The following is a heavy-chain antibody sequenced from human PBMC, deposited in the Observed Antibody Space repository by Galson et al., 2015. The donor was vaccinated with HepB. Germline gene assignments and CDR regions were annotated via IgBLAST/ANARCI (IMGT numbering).Heavy chain of an antibody. Sequence: SVKVSCKASGGTFSSYTISWVRQAPGQGLEWMGRIIPILGIANYAQKFQGRVTITADKSTSTAYMELSSLGSEDTAVYYCARDAGKGVPFDYWGQGTLVTVSS. CDR3: ARDAGKGVPFDY. CDR1: GGTFSSYT. CDR2: IIPILGIA. D-gene: IGHD4-23*01. J-gene: IGHJ4*02. V-gene: IGHV1-69*04.